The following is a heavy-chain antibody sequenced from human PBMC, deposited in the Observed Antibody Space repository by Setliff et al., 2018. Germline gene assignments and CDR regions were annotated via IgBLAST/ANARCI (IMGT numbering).Heavy chain of an antibody. CDR1: GFSMNTTGIR. CDR2: VDWDVDK. Sequence: SGPTLVNPTQTLTLTCTFSGFSMNTTGIRVNWIRQPPGKALAWIARVDWDVDKFYSAPLRTRLASSKDTSENQVVLTMTNMYPADTATYYCARSKGVAGIFDSWGQGTLVTVSS. D-gene: IGHD6-19*01. V-gene: IGHV2-70*04. J-gene: IGHJ4*02. CDR3: ARSKGVAGIFDS.